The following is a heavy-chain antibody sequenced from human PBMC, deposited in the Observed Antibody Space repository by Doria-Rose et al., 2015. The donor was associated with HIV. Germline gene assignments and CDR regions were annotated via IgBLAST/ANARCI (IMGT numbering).Heavy chain of an antibody. CDR2: IFSDDER. D-gene: IGHD6-13*01. J-gene: IGHJ4*02. CDR3: ARIKSSRWYHKYYFDF. V-gene: IGHV2-26*01. Sequence: QITLKESGPVLVKPTETLTLTCTVSGVSLSSPGMGVSWIRQPPGQALEWLANIFSDDERSYKTYLNSRLSISRGTSKSQVVLTMTDMDPVDTATYYCARIKSSRWYHKYYFDFWGQGTLVIVSA. CDR1: GVSLSSPGMG.